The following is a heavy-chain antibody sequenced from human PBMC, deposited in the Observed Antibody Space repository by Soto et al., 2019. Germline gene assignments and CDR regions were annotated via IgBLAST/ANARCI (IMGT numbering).Heavy chain of an antibody. V-gene: IGHV3-23*01. D-gene: IGHD3-9*01. Sequence: GGSLRLSCAASGFTFDDYAMHWVRQAPGKGLEWVSGISWNSVTTYYADSVKCCFSISRDNSKNTLYLQMNSLRAEDTAVYYCAEMGYDILTGYDNWGQGTLVTVSS. CDR3: AEMGYDILTGYDN. CDR1: GFTFDDYA. CDR2: ISWNSVTT. J-gene: IGHJ4*02.